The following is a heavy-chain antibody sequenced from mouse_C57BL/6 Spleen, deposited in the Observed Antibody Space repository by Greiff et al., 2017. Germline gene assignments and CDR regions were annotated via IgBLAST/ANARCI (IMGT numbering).Heavy chain of an antibody. CDR3: ARGGTTVVGPYFDY. CDR1: GYTFTSYW. D-gene: IGHD1-1*01. V-gene: IGHV1-69*01. J-gene: IGHJ2*01. CDR2: IDPSDSYT. Sequence: VKLQQPGAELVMPGASVKLSCKASGYTFTSYWMHWVKQRPGQGLEWIGEIDPSDSYTNYNQKFKGKSTLTVDKSSSTAYMQLSSLTSEDSAVYYCARGGTTVVGPYFDYWGQGTTLTVSS.